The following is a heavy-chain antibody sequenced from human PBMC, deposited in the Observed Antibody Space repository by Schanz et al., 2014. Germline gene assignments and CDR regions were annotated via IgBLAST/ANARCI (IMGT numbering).Heavy chain of an antibody. Sequence: GPEVKEPGASVKVSCEASRYTFNTYGLNWVRQAPGQGLEWMGWISAYTNNTNYAQKVQGRVTMTTDTSTGTAYMELRSLTSEDTAVHYCARGRGFYDYWGQGTLVTVTS. V-gene: IGHV1-18*01. D-gene: IGHD3-10*01. CDR1: RYTFNTYG. CDR2: ISAYTNNT. J-gene: IGHJ4*02. CDR3: ARGRGFYDY.